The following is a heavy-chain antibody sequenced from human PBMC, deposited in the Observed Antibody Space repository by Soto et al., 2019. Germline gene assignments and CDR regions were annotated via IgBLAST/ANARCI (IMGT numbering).Heavy chain of an antibody. CDR3: VRDWSSNANAVNDN. Sequence: VKLVESGGGVVQPGRSLRLSCTTSGFNVVMYGFHWVRQAPGKGLEWVASVWYDGSNEKYADSVKARFIISRDNSRNTIYLQMDSLTVENTAGYYCVRDWSSNANAVNDNWGQGTLVTVSS. V-gene: IGHV3-33*01. CDR2: VWYDGSNE. J-gene: IGHJ4*02. D-gene: IGHD1-1*01. CDR1: GFNVVMYG.